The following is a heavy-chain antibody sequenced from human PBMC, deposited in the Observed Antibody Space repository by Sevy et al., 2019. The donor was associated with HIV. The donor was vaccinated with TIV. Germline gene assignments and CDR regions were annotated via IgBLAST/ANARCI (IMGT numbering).Heavy chain of an antibody. CDR1: GFTFSGSA. D-gene: IGHD3-10*02. CDR3: CSGSQSHEGWFDP. Sequence: GGSLRLSCATSGFTFSGSAMHWVRQASGKGLEWVGRIRSKVNSYATVYAASGKCRFTISRDDSKNTAYLQMNSLKTEDTAVYYCCSGSQSHEGWFDPWGQGTLVTVSS. V-gene: IGHV3-73*01. CDR2: IRSKVNSYAT. J-gene: IGHJ5*02.